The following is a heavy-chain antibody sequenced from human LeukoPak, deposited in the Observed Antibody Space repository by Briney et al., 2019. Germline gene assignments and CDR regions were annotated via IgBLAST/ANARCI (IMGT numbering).Heavy chain of an antibody. J-gene: IGHJ4*02. CDR1: GFSFGTYG. D-gene: IGHD6-19*01. CDR2: ISASSSTI. V-gene: IGHV3-48*02. CDR3: ARDAGSGYFDY. Sequence: PGGSLRLSCAASGFSFGTYGMNWVRQAPGKGLEWVSYISASSSTIYYADSVKGRFTISRDNAKNSLYLRVNGLRDEDTAVYYCARDAGSGYFDYWGQGTLVTVSS.